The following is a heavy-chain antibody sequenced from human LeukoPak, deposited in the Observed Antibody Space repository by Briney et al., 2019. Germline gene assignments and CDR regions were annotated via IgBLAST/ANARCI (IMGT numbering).Heavy chain of an antibody. CDR1: GFTFRDAW. Sequence: GGSLRLSCAASGFTFRDAWMGWVRQAPGKGLEWVSSISSSSSYIYYADSVKGRFTISRDNAKNSLYLQMNSLRAEDTAVYYCAREPKYCSGGSCQDYWGQGTLVTVSS. CDR3: AREPKYCSGGSCQDY. V-gene: IGHV3-21*01. CDR2: ISSSSSYI. D-gene: IGHD2-15*01. J-gene: IGHJ4*02.